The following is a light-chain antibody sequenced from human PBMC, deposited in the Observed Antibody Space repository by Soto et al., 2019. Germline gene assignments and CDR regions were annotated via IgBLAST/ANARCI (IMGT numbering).Light chain of an antibody. Sequence: QSALTQPRSVSGSPGQSVTISCTGTSRDIGYYNYVSWYQQHPGKAPKLMIYEVNQRPSGVPDRFFGSKSGNTASLTISGLQAEDEADYYCCSYAGNSVIFGGGTKLTVL. V-gene: IGLV2-11*01. CDR3: CSYAGNSVI. J-gene: IGLJ2*01. CDR2: EVN. CDR1: SRDIGYYNY.